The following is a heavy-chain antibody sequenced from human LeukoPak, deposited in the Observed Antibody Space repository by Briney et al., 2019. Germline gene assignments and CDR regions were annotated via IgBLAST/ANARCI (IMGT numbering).Heavy chain of an antibody. Sequence: GGSLRLSCAASGFTFDDYAMHWVRQAPGKGLEWVLGISWYSGSIGYADSVKGRFTISRDNAKNSLYRQMSSLRAEDTALYYCAKDPGSGSYSGHYYYGMDVWGQGTTVTVS. V-gene: IGHV3-9*01. D-gene: IGHD3-10*01. J-gene: IGHJ6*02. CDR1: GFTFDDYA. CDR2: ISWYSGSI. CDR3: AKDPGSGSYSGHYYYGMDV.